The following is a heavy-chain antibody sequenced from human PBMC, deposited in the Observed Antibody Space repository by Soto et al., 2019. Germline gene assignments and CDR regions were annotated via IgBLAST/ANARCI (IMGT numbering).Heavy chain of an antibody. V-gene: IGHV4-4*07. CDR2: IDTSGST. CDR3: ARVRRSIMITFGGVIALYYFDY. D-gene: IGHD3-16*02. Sequence: SETLSLTCTVSGGSISNYYCNWIRQPAGKGLEWIGRIDTSGSTYYNPSLKSRVTISVDTSKNQFSLKLSSVTAADTAVYYCARVRRSIMITFGGVIALYYFDYWGQGTLVTVSS. J-gene: IGHJ4*02. CDR1: GGSISNYY.